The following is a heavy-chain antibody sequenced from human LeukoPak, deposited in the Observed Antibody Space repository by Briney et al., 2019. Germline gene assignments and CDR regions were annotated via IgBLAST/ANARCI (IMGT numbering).Heavy chain of an antibody. CDR1: GFTFSIYT. CDR3: AREASDAFDI. CDR2: ISGNSLYI. Sequence: GGSLRLSCAASGFTFSIYTMNWVRQAPGKGLEWVSSISGNSLYIYQAESLKGRFTISRDNSKNTLFLQMNSLRAEDTAVYYCAREASDAFDIWGQGTMVPVSS. V-gene: IGHV3-21*01. J-gene: IGHJ3*02.